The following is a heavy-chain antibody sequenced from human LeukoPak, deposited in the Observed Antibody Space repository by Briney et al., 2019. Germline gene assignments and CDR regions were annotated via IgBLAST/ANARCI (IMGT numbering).Heavy chain of an antibody. D-gene: IGHD2-2*01. J-gene: IGHJ4*02. CDR1: GFTFSGCA. CDR2: IRSKANSYAT. V-gene: IGHV3-73*01. Sequence: GGSLRLSCAASGFTFSGCAMHWVRQASGKELEWVGCIRSKANSYATAYAASVKGRLTISRDDSKNTASVQMNSLKTDDTAVYYCTNHLSTGCWGQGTLVTSSS. CDR3: TNHLSTGC.